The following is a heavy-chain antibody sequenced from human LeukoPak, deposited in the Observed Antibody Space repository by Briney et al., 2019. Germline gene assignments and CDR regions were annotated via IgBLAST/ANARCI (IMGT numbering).Heavy chain of an antibody. J-gene: IGHJ5*02. V-gene: IGHV4-4*09. Sequence: SETLSLTCAVSGGSISGYYWSWIRQPPGKGLEWIGYIYPSGSTNYNPSLKSRVTISVDTSKNQFSLKLSSVTAADTAVYYCARLKGMVAVGTRGGYDRSNWFDPWGQGTLVTVSS. D-gene: IGHD6-13*01. CDR3: ARLKGMVAVGTRGGYDRSNWFDP. CDR1: GGSISGYY. CDR2: IYPSGST.